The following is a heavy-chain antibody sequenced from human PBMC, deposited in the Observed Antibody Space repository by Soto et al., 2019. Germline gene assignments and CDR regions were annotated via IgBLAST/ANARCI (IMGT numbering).Heavy chain of an antibody. V-gene: IGHV3-33*01. CDR1: GFTFSSYG. Sequence: QVQLVESGGGVGQPGRSLRLSCAASGFTFSSYGMHWVRQAPGKGLEWVAVIWYDGSNKYYADSVKGRFTISRDKSRNTLYLQMNGLRAADTAVYYCARGYRSGCAFDYWGQGTLFTVSS. D-gene: IGHD3-16*02. CDR3: ARGYRSGCAFDY. CDR2: IWYDGSNK. J-gene: IGHJ4*02.